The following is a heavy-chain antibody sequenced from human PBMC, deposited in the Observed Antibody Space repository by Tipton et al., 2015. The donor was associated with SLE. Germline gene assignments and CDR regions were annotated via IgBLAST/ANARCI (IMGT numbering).Heavy chain of an antibody. V-gene: IGHV4-38-2*01. CDR3: ARGWLQPSGAFDI. D-gene: IGHD5-24*01. J-gene: IGHJ3*02. CDR2: IYHSGST. CDR1: GYSISSGYY. Sequence: TLSLTCAVSGYSISSGYYWGWIRQPPGKGLEWIGSIYHSGSTNYNPSLKRRVTISVDTSKNQFSLKLSSVTAADTAVYYCARGWLQPSGAFDIWGQGTMVTVSS.